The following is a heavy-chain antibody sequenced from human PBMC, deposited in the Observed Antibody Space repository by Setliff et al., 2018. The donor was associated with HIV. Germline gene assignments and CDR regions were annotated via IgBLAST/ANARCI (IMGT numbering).Heavy chain of an antibody. CDR3: ARWGEPSIKAFDI. CDR2: AHHSGTT. Sequence: SETLSLTCSVSGGSISSSSYYWNWIRQPPGKGLEWIGFAHHSGTTSYNPSLQSRVIIAVDTSRNEFSLRVNSVTAADTAVYYCARWGEPSIKAFDIWGQGTMVTVSS. CDR1: GGSISSSSYY. J-gene: IGHJ3*02. V-gene: IGHV4-61*05. D-gene: IGHD3-16*01.